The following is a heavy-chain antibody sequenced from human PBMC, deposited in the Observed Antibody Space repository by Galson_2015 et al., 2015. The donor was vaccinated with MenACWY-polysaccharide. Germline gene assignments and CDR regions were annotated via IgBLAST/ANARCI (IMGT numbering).Heavy chain of an antibody. D-gene: IGHD3-9*01. Sequence: SVKVSCKASGYTFTSYAMHWVRQAPGQRLEWMGWINAGNGNTRYSQKFQGRVTITRDTSASTAYMELSSLRSEDTAVYYCARDRCDISTDYFQIDYFDYWGQGTLVTVSS. V-gene: IGHV1-3*01. J-gene: IGHJ4*02. CDR1: GYTFTSYA. CDR3: ARDRCDISTDYFQIDYFDY. CDR2: INAGNGNT.